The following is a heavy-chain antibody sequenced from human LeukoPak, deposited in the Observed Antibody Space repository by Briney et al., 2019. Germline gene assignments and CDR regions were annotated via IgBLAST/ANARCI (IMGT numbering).Heavy chain of an antibody. V-gene: IGHV4-39*07. D-gene: IGHD6-6*01. J-gene: IGHJ5*02. CDR2: IYYSGST. Sequence: PSETLSLTCTVSGGSIGSSGYYWGWIRQPPGKGLEWIGNIYYSGSTYFNPSLKSRVTMSVDTSKNQFSLKLSSVTAADTAVYYCARVHSSYWFDPWGQGTLVTVSS. CDR1: GGSIGSSGYY. CDR3: ARVHSSYWFDP.